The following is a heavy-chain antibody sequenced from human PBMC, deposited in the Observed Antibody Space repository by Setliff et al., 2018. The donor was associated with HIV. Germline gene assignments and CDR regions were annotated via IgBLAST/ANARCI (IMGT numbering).Heavy chain of an antibody. D-gene: IGHD5-12*01. CDR1: AYTFTSDY. CDR3: ARSGYSGYDYGYYYYYMDV. CDR2: INPAGNPT. J-gene: IGHJ6*03. V-gene: IGHV1-46*01. Sequence: GASVKVSCKASAYTFTSDYIHWVRQSPGEGLEWMGIINPAGNPTSYTQKFQGRVTMTRDTSTSTAYMELSSLRSEDTAVYYCARSGYSGYDYGYYYYYMDVWGKGTTVTVSS.